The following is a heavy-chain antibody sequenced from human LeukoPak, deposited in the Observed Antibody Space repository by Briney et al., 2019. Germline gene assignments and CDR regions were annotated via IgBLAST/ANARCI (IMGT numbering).Heavy chain of an antibody. V-gene: IGHV1-18*04. J-gene: IGHJ4*02. D-gene: IGHD3-22*01. CDR3: ARVARSSGYYWLTPEPLDY. CDR2: ISAYNGNT. CDR1: GYTFTSYG. Sequence: GASVKVSCNASGYTFTSYGISWVRQAPGQGLEWMGWISAYNGNTNYAQKLQGRVTMTTDTSTSTAYMELRSLRSDDTAVYYCARVARSSGYYWLTPEPLDYWGQGTLVTVSS.